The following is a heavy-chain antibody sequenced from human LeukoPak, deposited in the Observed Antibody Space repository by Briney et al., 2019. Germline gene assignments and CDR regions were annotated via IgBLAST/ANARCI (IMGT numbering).Heavy chain of an antibody. CDR1: GFTFSSYS. Sequence: GSLRLSCAASGFTFSSYSMNWVRQAPGKGLEWVSSISSSSSYIYYADSVKGRFTISRDNAKNSLYLQMNSLRAEDTAVYYCARGYYDSSGYYLRWFDPWGQGTLVTVSS. V-gene: IGHV3-21*01. CDR3: ARGYYDSSGYYLRWFDP. J-gene: IGHJ5*02. D-gene: IGHD3-22*01. CDR2: ISSSSSYI.